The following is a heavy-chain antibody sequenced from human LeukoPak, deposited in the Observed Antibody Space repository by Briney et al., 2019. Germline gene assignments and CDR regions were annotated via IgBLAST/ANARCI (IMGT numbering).Heavy chain of an antibody. Sequence: ASVKVSCKASGGTFSSYAISWVRQAPGQGLDWMGRIIPIFGTANYAQKFQGRVTITTDESTSTAYMELSSLRSEDTTVYYCASASIAVAGSDAFDIWGQGTMVTVSS. J-gene: IGHJ3*02. D-gene: IGHD6-19*01. CDR2: IIPIFGTA. V-gene: IGHV1-69*05. CDR3: ASASIAVAGSDAFDI. CDR1: GGTFSSYA.